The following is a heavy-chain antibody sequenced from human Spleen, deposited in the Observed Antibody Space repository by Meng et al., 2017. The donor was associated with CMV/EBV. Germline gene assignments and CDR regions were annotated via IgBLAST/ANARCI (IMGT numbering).Heavy chain of an antibody. CDR1: GFTVRSNY. CDR3: AGLNDYYTPPDY. V-gene: IGHV3-53*01. Sequence: GESLKISCAASGFTVRSNYMSWVRQAPGKGLEWVSVIYSGGDTYYADSMKGRFTISRDNSKNTLSLQMNSLRAEDTAVYYCAGLNDYYTPPDYWGQGTLVTVSS. D-gene: IGHD1-26*01. J-gene: IGHJ4*02. CDR2: IYSGGDT.